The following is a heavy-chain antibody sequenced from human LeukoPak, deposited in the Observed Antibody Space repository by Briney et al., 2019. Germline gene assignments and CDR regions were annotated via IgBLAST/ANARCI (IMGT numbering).Heavy chain of an antibody. V-gene: IGHV1-46*01. CDR2: INPSGGST. CDR3: ASSTVTRTTLYYYYMDV. Sequence: ASVKVSCKASGYTFTSYYMHWVRQAPGQGLEWMGIINPSGGSTSYAQKFQGRVAMTTDTSTSTAYMELRSLRSDDTAVHYCASSTVTRTTLYYYYMDVWGKGTTVTVS. D-gene: IGHD4-17*01. J-gene: IGHJ6*03. CDR1: GYTFTSYY.